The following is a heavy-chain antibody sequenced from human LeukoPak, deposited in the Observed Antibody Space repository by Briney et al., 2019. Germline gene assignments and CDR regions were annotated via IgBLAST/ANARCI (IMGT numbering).Heavy chain of an antibody. CDR1: GGSFSGYY. Sequence: SETLSLTCAVYGGSFSGYYWSWIRQPPGKGLEWIGEINHSGSTNYNPSLKGRVTISVDTSKNQFSLKLSSVTAADTAVYYCARGPGYYDSSGPYYFDYWGQGTLVTVSS. CDR3: ARGPGYYDSSGPYYFDY. CDR2: INHSGST. J-gene: IGHJ4*02. V-gene: IGHV4-34*01. D-gene: IGHD3-22*01.